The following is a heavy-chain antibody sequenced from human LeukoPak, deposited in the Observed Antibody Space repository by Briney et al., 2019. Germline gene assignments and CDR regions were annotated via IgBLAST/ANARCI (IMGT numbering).Heavy chain of an antibody. CDR3: ANEEVPNDY. J-gene: IGHJ4*02. V-gene: IGHV3-23*01. CDR1: GFPFSSHA. D-gene: IGHD4/OR15-4a*01. Sequence: GGSLRLSCEVSGFPFSSHAMSWVRQAPGRGLEWVSGIGMTRDMTYYADSVQGRFIISRDNSKNTVYLQMDSLRVEDTAVYYCANEEVPNDYWGQGTLVTVSA. CDR2: IGMTRDMT.